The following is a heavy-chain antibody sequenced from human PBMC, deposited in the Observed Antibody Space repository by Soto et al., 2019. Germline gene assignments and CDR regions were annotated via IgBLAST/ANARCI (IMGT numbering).Heavy chain of an antibody. Sequence: GGSLRLSCAASGFTFSSYAMHWVRQAPGKGLEWVAVISYDGSNKYYADSVKGRFTISRDNSKNTLYLQMNSLRAEDTAVYYCASEDIVLVPAAMPMDVWGQGTTVTVSS. CDR2: ISYDGSNK. CDR3: ASEDIVLVPAAMPMDV. D-gene: IGHD2-2*01. CDR1: GFTFSSYA. V-gene: IGHV3-30-3*01. J-gene: IGHJ6*02.